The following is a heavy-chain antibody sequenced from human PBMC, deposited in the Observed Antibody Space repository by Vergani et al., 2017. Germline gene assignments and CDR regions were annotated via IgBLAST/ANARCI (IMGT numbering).Heavy chain of an antibody. CDR1: GFTFSSYA. V-gene: IGHV3-30*01. CDR3: AREGATTWELPSLFDY. D-gene: IGHD1-26*01. J-gene: IGHJ4*02. Sequence: QVQLVESGGGVVKPGRSLRLSCAASGFTFSSYAMHWVRQAPGKGLEWVAVISYDGSNKYYADSVKGRFTISRDNSKNTLYLQMNSLRAEDTAVYYCAREGATTWELPSLFDYWGQGTLVTVSS. CDR2: ISYDGSNK.